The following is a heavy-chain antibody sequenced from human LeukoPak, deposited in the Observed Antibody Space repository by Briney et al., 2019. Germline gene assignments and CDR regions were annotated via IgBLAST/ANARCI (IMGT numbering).Heavy chain of an antibody. CDR3: AKAEGYDILTGLDY. J-gene: IGHJ4*02. D-gene: IGHD3-9*01. CDR1: EFTFSSYA. Sequence: GGSLRLSCAASEFTFSSYAMNWVRQAPGKGLEWVSGIGASGGSTYYADSVKGRFTISRDNSKNTLYLQMNSLRTEDTAVYYCAKAEGYDILTGLDYWGQGTLVTVSS. V-gene: IGHV3-23*01. CDR2: IGASGGST.